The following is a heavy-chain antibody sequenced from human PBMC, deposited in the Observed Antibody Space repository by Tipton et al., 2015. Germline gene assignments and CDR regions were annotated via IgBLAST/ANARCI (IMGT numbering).Heavy chain of an antibody. D-gene: IGHD1-14*01. CDR2: IYYSGSI. CDR1: GFAFSSYAM. V-gene: IGHV4-4*02. J-gene: IGHJ4*02. Sequence: SLRLSCAASGFAFSSYAMNWVRQAPGKGLEWVGSIYYSGSINYNPPLKTRVTISLDKSKNHFSLNLRSVTTADTAVYYCARDATGDWGQGTRVTVSS. CDR3: ARDATGD.